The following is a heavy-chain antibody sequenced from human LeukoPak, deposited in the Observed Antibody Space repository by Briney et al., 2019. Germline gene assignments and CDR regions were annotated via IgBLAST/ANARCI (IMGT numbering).Heavy chain of an antibody. D-gene: IGHD6-13*01. CDR3: ARPARIAASGRYAFDF. Sequence: SETLSLTCTVSGGSISSYYWSWIRQPPGKGLEWIGYISSSGNTNYNPSLKSRVTISVDTAKNQVSLKLSSVTAADTAVYYCARPARIAASGRYAFDFWGEGTLVTVSS. CDR1: GGSISSYY. V-gene: IGHV4-59*12. J-gene: IGHJ3*01. CDR2: ISSSGNT.